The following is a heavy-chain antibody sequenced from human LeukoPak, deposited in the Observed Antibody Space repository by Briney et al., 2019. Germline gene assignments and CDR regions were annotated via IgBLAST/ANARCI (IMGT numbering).Heavy chain of an antibody. CDR2: ISRSGSST. CDR3: AKGGDILTGYYLYWYSDL. CDR1: GFTFSAYA. V-gene: IGHV3-23*01. J-gene: IGHJ2*01. Sequence: GGSLRLSCAASGFTFSAYAMSWVRQAPGKGLEWVSAISRSGSSTDYADSVKGRFTISRDNSKNTLYLQMNCLRPEDTAVYYCAKGGDILTGYYLYWYSDLWGRGTLVTVSS. D-gene: IGHD3-9*01.